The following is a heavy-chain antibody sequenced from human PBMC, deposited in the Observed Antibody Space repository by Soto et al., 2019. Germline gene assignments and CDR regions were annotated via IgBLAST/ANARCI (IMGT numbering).Heavy chain of an antibody. CDR1: GFSLSTSGMC. CDR2: IDWDDEK. Sequence: SGPTLVNPTQTLTLTCTFSGFSLSTSGMCMSWIRQPPGKALEWLALIDWDDEKFYSTSLKTRLTISKDTSKNQVVLTMTNMEPVDTATYYCARTPIRYVDLYYNMDVWGPGTTVTVSS. V-gene: IGHV2-70*01. D-gene: IGHD3-9*01. CDR3: ARTPIRYVDLYYNMDV. J-gene: IGHJ6*02.